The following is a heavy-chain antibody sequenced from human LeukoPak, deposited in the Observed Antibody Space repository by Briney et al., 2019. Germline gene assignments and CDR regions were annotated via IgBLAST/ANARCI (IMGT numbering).Heavy chain of an antibody. CDR3: ARGENYDSSGYGKLDY. Sequence: PGGSLRLSCVAPGFTFSRYWMHWVRQAPGKGLVWVSRVNSDGSSTSYADSVKGRFTISRDNAKNTLYLQMNSLRAEDTAVYYCARGENYDSSGYGKLDYWGQGTLVTVS. CDR2: VNSDGSST. V-gene: IGHV3-74*01. D-gene: IGHD3-22*01. CDR1: GFTFSRYW. J-gene: IGHJ4*02.